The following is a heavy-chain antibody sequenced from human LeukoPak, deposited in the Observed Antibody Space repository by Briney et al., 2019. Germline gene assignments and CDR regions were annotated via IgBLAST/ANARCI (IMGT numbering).Heavy chain of an antibody. V-gene: IGHV3-74*01. J-gene: IGHJ3*02. Sequence: PGGSLRLSCAASGFTFSSYWMHWVRQAPGKGLVWVSRISTDGSSTTYADSVKGRFTISRDNAKNSLYLQMNSLRAEDTAVYYCARPRERAAFDIWGQGTMVTVSS. D-gene: IGHD1-26*01. CDR1: GFTFSSYW. CDR3: ARPRERAAFDI. CDR2: ISTDGSST.